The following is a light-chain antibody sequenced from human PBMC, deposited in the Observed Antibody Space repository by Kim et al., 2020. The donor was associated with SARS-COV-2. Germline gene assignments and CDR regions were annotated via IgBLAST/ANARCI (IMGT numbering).Light chain of an antibody. Sequence: VSPGERATLSCRASQSVSSNLAWYQQKPGQAPRLLIYSASNRATGIPARFSGSGSGTEFTLTISSLQSEDFAVYYCQQRSKWPLTFGGGTKVDIK. V-gene: IGKV3-15*01. J-gene: IGKJ4*01. CDR1: QSVSSN. CDR2: SAS. CDR3: QQRSKWPLT.